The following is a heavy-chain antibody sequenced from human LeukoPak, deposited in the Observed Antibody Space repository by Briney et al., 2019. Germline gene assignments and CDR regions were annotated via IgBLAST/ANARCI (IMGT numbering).Heavy chain of an antibody. CDR1: GFTFSSYW. CDR3: ARDQDDWGTIDY. D-gene: IGHD3-16*01. V-gene: IGHV3-74*01. CDR2: INSDGSST. J-gene: IGHJ4*02. Sequence: GGSLRLSCAATGFTFSSYWMHWVRQAPGKGLVWVSRINSDGSSTSYADSVKGRFTISRNNAKNTLYLQMNSLRAEDTAVYYCARDQDDWGTIDYWGQGTLVTVSS.